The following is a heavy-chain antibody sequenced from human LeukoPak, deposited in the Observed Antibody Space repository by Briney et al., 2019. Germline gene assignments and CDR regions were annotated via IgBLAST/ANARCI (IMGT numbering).Heavy chain of an antibody. Sequence: PSETLSLTCAVYGGSFSGYYWSWIRQPPVKGLEWIGEINHSGSTNYNPSLKSRVTISVDTSKNQFSLKLSSVTAADTAVYYCARGGLTYYDILTGYYTYYYFDYWGQGTLVTVSS. CDR1: GGSFSGYY. D-gene: IGHD3-9*01. J-gene: IGHJ4*02. CDR2: INHSGST. CDR3: ARGGLTYYDILTGYYTYYYFDY. V-gene: IGHV4-34*01.